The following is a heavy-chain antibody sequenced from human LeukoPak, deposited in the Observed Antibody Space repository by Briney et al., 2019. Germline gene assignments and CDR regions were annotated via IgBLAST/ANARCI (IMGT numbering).Heavy chain of an antibody. D-gene: IGHD1-26*01. CDR1: GYTFTSYG. CDR3: ARDWDSRNNYFDP. CDR2: TSAHNDDT. J-gene: IGHJ5*02. V-gene: IGHV1-18*01. Sequence: GASVKVSCKASGYTFTSYGISWVRQAPGQGLEWMGWTSAHNDDTNYAETLQGRLTMTTDISTSTAYMELTSLRSDDTAFYYCARDWDSRNNYFDPWGREPWSPSPQ.